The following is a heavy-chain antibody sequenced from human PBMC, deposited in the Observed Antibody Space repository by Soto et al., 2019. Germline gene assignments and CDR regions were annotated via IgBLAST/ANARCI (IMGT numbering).Heavy chain of an antibody. Sequence: GGSLRLSCAASGFTVSSNYMSWVRQAPGKGLEWVSVIYSGGSTYYADSVKGRFTISRHNSKNTLYLQMNSLRAEDTAVYYCARGLYSSSSYYYYGMDVWGQGTTVTVSS. J-gene: IGHJ6*02. CDR2: IYSGGST. V-gene: IGHV3-53*04. CDR1: GFTVSSNY. D-gene: IGHD6-6*01. CDR3: ARGLYSSSSYYYYGMDV.